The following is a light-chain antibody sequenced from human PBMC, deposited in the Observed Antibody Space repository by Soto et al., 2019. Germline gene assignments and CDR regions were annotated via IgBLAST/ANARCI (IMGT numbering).Light chain of an antibody. V-gene: IGKV3-15*01. CDR2: GAS. J-gene: IGKJ5*01. CDR3: QQRDYWQVT. CDR1: HNIISN. Sequence: IVVSLSPATLSVSKGERATLSCRASHNIISNLAWYQQKPGQAPRLLIYGASTRATGIPARFSGSGSGTDFTLTISSLEPEDFAVYYCQQRDYWQVTFGQGTRLEIK.